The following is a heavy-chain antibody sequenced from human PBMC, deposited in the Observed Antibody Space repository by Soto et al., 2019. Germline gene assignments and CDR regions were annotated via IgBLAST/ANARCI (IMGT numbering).Heavy chain of an antibody. CDR3: SSHYHYGMDV. J-gene: IGHJ6*02. Sequence: SETLSLTCAVYGGSFSGYYWSWIRQPPGKGLEWIGEINHSGSTNYNPSLKSRVSISVDKSKNQLSLKLSSVTAADTAVYYCSSHYHYGMDVWGQGTTVTVSS. CDR1: GGSFSGYY. CDR2: INHSGST. V-gene: IGHV4-34*03.